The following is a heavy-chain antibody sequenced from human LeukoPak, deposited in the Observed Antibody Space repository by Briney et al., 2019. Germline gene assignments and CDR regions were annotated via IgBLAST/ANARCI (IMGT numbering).Heavy chain of an antibody. J-gene: IGHJ4*02. Sequence: PGGSLRLSCAASGFTFSSYEMNWVRQAPGKGLEWVSYISSSGSTIYYADSVKGRFTISRDNAKNSLYLQMNSLRAEDTAVYYCARDLLYCSGGSCPIDYWGQGTLVTVPS. D-gene: IGHD2-15*01. CDR2: ISSSGSTI. CDR1: GFTFSSYE. V-gene: IGHV3-48*03. CDR3: ARDLLYCSGGSCPIDY.